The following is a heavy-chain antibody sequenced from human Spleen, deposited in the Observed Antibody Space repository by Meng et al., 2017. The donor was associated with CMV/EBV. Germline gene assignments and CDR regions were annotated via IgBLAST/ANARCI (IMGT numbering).Heavy chain of an antibody. V-gene: IGHV1-2*02. D-gene: IGHD2-15*01. CDR2: INPNSGGT. Sequence: ASVKVSCKASGYTFIGYYIHWVRQAPGQGLEWMGWINPNSGGTNYAQNFQGRVTMTRDTSISTAYMELSRLRSDDTAMYYCARDTQAVHYSDMDVWGQGTTVTVSS. CDR3: ARDTQAVHYSDMDV. J-gene: IGHJ6*02. CDR1: GYTFIGYY.